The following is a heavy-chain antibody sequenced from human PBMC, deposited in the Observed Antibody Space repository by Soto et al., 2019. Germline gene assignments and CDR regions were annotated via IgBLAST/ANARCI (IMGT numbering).Heavy chain of an antibody. J-gene: IGHJ4*02. CDR3: AKGGYSSAYYNYFEY. CDR2: ISYDGSNK. Sequence: GGSLRLSCAASGFTFSSYGMHWVRQAPGKGLEWVAVISYDGSNKYYADSVKGRFTISRDNSKNTLYLQMNSLRAEDTAVYYCAKGGYSSAYYNYFEYWGQGTLVTVSS. V-gene: IGHV3-30*18. CDR1: GFTFSSYG. D-gene: IGHD3-22*01.